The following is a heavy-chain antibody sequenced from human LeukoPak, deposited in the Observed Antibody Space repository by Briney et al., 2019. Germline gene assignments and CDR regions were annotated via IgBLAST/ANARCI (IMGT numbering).Heavy chain of an antibody. Sequence: GGSLRLSCAASGFTFSSYGMHWVRQAPGKGLEWVAVISYDGSNKYYADSVKGRFTISRDNSKNTLYLQMNSLRAEDTAVYYCAKDTPYYYDSSGYFDYWGQGTLVIVPP. V-gene: IGHV3-30*18. D-gene: IGHD3-22*01. CDR3: AKDTPYYYDSSGYFDY. J-gene: IGHJ4*02. CDR1: GFTFSSYG. CDR2: ISYDGSNK.